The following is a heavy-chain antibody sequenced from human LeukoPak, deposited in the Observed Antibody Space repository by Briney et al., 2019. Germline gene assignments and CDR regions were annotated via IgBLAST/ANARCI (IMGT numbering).Heavy chain of an antibody. CDR3: ARGDPYSSSWYGFGFYFDY. CDR2: INQDGSEI. J-gene: IGHJ4*02. Sequence: GGSLRLSCAASGFTFSSFWMNWVRQAPGRGLEWVANINQDGSEIFYVDSVKGRFTISRDNAKNSLYLQMNSLRAEDTAVYYCARGDPYSSSWYGFGFYFDYWGQGTLVTVSS. CDR1: GFTFSSFW. V-gene: IGHV3-7*01. D-gene: IGHD6-13*01.